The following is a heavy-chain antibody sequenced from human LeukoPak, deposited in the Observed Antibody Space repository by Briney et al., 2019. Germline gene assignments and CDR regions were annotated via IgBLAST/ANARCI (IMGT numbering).Heavy chain of an antibody. J-gene: IGHJ4*02. CDR1: GYSFTSNY. V-gene: IGHV1-46*01. CDR2: IYPRDGST. CDR3: ARDQEGFDY. Sequence: GASVKVSCKASGYSFTSNYIHWVRQDPGQGLEWMGMIYPRDGSTSYAQRFQDRVTVTRDTSTSTVHMELSGLRSEDTAVYYCARDQEGFDYWGQGTLVTVSS.